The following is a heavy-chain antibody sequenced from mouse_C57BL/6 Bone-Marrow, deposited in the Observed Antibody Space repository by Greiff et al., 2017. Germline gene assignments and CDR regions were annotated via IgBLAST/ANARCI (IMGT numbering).Heavy chain of an antibody. CDR2: ISYDGSN. V-gene: IGHV3-6*01. CDR1: GYSITSGYY. Sequence: ESGPGLVKPSQSLSLTCSVTGYSITSGYYWNWIRQFPGNKLEWMGYISYDGSNNYNPFLKNRISITRDTSKNQFFLKLNSVTTEDTATYYCARGAYWGQGTLVTVSA. CDR3: ARGAY. J-gene: IGHJ3*01.